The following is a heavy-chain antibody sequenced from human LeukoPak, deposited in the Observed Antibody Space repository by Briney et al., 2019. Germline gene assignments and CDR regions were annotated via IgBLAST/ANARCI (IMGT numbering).Heavy chain of an antibody. J-gene: IGHJ4*02. CDR3: ARDGGYSGSSLLLDY. CDR1: GFTISSYD. CDR2: IGTAGNT. Sequence: GGSLRLSCAASGFTISSYDMHWVRQATGKGLEWVSAIGTAGNTYYPGSVKGRFTISRENAKNSLYLQMNSLRAGDTAVYYCARDGGYSGSSLLLDYWGQGTLVTVSS. D-gene: IGHD1-26*01. V-gene: IGHV3-13*01.